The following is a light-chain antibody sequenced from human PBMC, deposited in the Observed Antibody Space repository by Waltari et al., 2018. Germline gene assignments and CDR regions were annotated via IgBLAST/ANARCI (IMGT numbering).Light chain of an antibody. J-gene: IGLJ1*01. V-gene: IGLV2-14*01. CDR3: SSYTSSSTLV. CDR2: EVS. CDR1: SSDVGFYHY. Sequence: QSALTQPASVSGSPGPSITISCTGASSDVGFYHYVSCYQQPPGKVPKLMIYEVSNRPSGVSNRFSGSKSGNTASLTISGLQAEDEADYYCSSYTSSSTLVFGTGTKVTVL.